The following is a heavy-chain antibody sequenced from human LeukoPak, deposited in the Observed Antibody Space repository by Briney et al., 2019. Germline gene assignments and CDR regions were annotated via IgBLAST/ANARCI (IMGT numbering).Heavy chain of an antibody. Sequence: GGSLRLSCAASGFTFSSFWMSWVRQAPGKGLERVSTVGSSGTSTYYADSVKGRFTISRDNSNNTLYLQMNSLRAEDTAVYYCAKDRSSGGSCYNFWGQGTLVTVSS. D-gene: IGHD2-15*01. V-gene: IGHV3-23*01. CDR2: VGSSGTST. CDR3: AKDRSSGGSCYNF. CDR1: GFTFSSFW. J-gene: IGHJ4*02.